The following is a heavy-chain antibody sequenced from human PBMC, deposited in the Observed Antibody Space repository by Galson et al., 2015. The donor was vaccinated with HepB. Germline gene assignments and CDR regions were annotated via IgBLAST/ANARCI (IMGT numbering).Heavy chain of an antibody. CDR3: AKDRTMVRAPPQY. V-gene: IGHV3-23*01. Sequence: SLRLSCAASGFTFSNYGMSWVRQAPGKGLEWVSGISRLFDRTYYADSVKGRFTISRDNSKNTLYLQMNSLRAEDTAVYYCAKDRTMVRAPPQYWGQGTLVTVSS. D-gene: IGHD3-10*01. CDR2: ISRLFDRT. J-gene: IGHJ4*02. CDR1: GFTFSNYG.